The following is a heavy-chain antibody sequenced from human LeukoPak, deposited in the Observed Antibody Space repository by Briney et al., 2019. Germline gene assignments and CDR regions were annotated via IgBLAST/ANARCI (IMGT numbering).Heavy chain of an antibody. CDR3: ARDRIAAPYYYYMDV. D-gene: IGHD6-6*01. CDR1: GFTFSSYS. Sequence: GGPLRLSCAASGFTFSSYSMNWVRQAPGKGLEWVSSISSSSSYIYYADSVKGRFTISRDNAKNSLYLQMNSLRAEDTAVYYCARDRIAAPYYYYMDVWGKGTTVTVSS. J-gene: IGHJ6*03. CDR2: ISSSSSYI. V-gene: IGHV3-21*01.